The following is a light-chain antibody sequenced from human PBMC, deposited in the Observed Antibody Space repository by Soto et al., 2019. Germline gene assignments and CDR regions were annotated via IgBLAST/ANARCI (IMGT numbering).Light chain of an antibody. CDR3: KQYNNWYS. CDR2: EIS. J-gene: IGKJ2*03. CDR1: QSITSH. V-gene: IGKV3-15*01. Sequence: EIIMTQSPATVSVSPGERVTFSCRASQSITSHLAWYQQKPGQAPRLLIYEISTRATGIPARFSGSGSGTEFTLTISSLQSDDSAVYYCKQYNNWYSFGQGTKLEIK.